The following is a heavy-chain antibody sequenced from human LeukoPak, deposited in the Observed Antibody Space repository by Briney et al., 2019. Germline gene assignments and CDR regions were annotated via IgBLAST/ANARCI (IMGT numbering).Heavy chain of an antibody. J-gene: IGHJ4*02. Sequence: SETLSLTCTVSGGSISSYYWSWIRQPPGKGLEWIGYIYYSGSTNYNPSLKSRVTISVDTSKNQFSLKLSSVTAADTAVYYCARRGYYDSSGRDFDYWGQGTLVTVSS. D-gene: IGHD3-22*01. V-gene: IGHV4-59*01. CDR1: GGSISSYY. CDR3: ARRGYYDSSGRDFDY. CDR2: IYYSGST.